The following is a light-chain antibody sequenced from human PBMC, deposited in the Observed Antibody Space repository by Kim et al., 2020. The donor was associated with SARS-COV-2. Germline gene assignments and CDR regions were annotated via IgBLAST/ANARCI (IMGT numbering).Light chain of an antibody. CDR3: QVWDSSSDHSVV. CDR2: YDS. CDR1: NIGSKS. Sequence: SYELTQPPSVSVAPGKTARITSGGNNIGSKSVHWYQQKPGQAPVLVIYYDSDRPSGIPERFSGSNSGNTATLTISRVEAGDEADYYCQVWDSSSDHSVVFGGGTQLTVL. V-gene: IGLV3-21*04. J-gene: IGLJ2*01.